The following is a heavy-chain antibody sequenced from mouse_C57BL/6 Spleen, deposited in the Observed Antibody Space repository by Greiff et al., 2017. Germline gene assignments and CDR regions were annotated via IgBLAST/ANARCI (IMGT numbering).Heavy chain of an antibody. CDR1: GFTFSSYA. CDR2: ISDGGSYT. J-gene: IGHJ2*01. D-gene: IGHD1-1*01. Sequence: EVKLMESGGGLVKPGGSLKLSCAASGFTFSSYAMSWVRQTPEKRLEWVATISDGGSYTYYPDNVKGRFTISRDNAKNNLYLQMSHLTSEDTAMYYCARKDYYGSSYDYFDYWGQGTTLTVSS. CDR3: ARKDYYGSSYDYFDY. V-gene: IGHV5-4*03.